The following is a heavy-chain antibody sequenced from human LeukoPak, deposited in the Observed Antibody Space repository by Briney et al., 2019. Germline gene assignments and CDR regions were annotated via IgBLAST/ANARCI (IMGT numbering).Heavy chain of an antibody. J-gene: IGHJ4*02. D-gene: IGHD3-3*01. CDR2: ISSSGSTI. Sequence: GGSLRLSCAASGFTFSSYEMNWVRQAPGKGLEWVSYISSSGSTIYYADSVKGRFTISRDNAKNSLYLQMNSLRAEDTAVYYCARVLSDYDFWSGYRPSSSDYWGQGTLVTVSS. V-gene: IGHV3-48*03. CDR1: GFTFSSYE. CDR3: ARVLSDYDFWSGYRPSSSDY.